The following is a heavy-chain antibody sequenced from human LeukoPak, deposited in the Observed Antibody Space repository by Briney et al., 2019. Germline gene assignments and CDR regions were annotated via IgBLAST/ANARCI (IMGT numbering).Heavy chain of an antibody. D-gene: IGHD6-13*01. CDR3: ARGSSWYGFDY. CDR1: GFTFSDYY. J-gene: IGHJ4*02. V-gene: IGHV3-11*01. CDR2: ISSSGSSI. Sequence: GGSLRLSCAASGFTFSDYYMIWIRQVPGKGLEWVSYISSSGSSIYYADSVKGRFTISRDNAKNSLYLQMNSLRAEDTAVYYCARGSSWYGFDYWGQGTLVTVYS.